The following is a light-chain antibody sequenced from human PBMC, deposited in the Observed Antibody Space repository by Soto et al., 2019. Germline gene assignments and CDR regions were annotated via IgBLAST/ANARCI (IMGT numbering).Light chain of an antibody. CDR3: QQCNTYST. CDR1: QSIGSW. V-gene: IGKV1-5*03. J-gene: IGKJ1*01. CDR2: QTA. Sequence: DIQLTQSPSILSASVGDRVTITCRASQSIGSWLAWYQQKPGKAPNLLIFQTANLESGVPSRFSGSGSGTEFTLTISSLQPDDFATYYCQQCNTYSTFGQGTKVETK.